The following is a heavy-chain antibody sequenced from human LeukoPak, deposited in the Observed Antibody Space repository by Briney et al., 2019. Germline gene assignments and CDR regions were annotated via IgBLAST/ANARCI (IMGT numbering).Heavy chain of an antibody. D-gene: IGHD3-10*01. J-gene: IGHJ4*02. V-gene: IGHV4-59*08. Sequence: SSETLSLTCTVSGGSISTYYWSWIRQPPGKGLEWIGYIYYSGSTNYNPSLKSRVTISVDTSKNQFSLKLTSVTAADTAVYYCARHVGRSGAGREIDYWGQGTLVTVSS. CDR1: GGSISTYY. CDR3: ARHVGRSGAGREIDY. CDR2: IYYSGST.